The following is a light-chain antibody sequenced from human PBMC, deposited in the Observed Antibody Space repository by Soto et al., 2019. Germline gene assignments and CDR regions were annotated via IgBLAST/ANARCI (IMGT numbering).Light chain of an antibody. V-gene: IGLV2-14*03. CDR2: GVN. CDR3: CSYTTSTTYV. CDR1: VSDVGGYDS. Sequence: LTQPASVSGSPGQSITISCTGTVSDVGGYDSVSWYQQHPGRAPKLIIYGVNNRPSGVSNRFSASKSADTASLTISGLQAEDEANYYCCSYTTSTTYVFGTGTKVTVL. J-gene: IGLJ1*01.